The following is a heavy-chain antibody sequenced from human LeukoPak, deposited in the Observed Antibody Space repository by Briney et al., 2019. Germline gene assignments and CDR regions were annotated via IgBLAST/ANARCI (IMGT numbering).Heavy chain of an antibody. CDR1: GDSSSTYY. CDR3: ARRTSHWANWFDP. J-gene: IGHJ5*02. Sequence: SETLSLTCTVSGDSSSTYYWSWIRQPPGRGLEWIGHIHNSGSTNYNPSLKSRVTISEDTSNNQFSLKLNSVTAADTAVYYRARRTSHWANWFDPWGQGILVTVAS. D-gene: IGHD7-27*01. V-gene: IGHV4-59*08. CDR2: IHNSGST.